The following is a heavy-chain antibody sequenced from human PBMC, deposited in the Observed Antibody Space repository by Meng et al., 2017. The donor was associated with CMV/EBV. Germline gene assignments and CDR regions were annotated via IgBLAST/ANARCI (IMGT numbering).Heavy chain of an antibody. CDR2: ISSSSSYI. Sequence: LSLTGAASGFTFSSYSMNWVRQAPGKGLEWVSSISSSSSYIYYADSVKGRFTISRDNAKNSLYLQMNSLRAEDTAVYYCARRRENSYGYYYYGMDVWGQGTTVTVSS. CDR3: ARRRENSYGYYYYGMDV. V-gene: IGHV3-21*01. D-gene: IGHD5-18*01. CDR1: GFTFSSYS. J-gene: IGHJ6*02.